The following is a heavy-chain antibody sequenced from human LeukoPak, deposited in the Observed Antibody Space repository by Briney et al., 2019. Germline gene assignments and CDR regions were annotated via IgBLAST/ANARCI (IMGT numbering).Heavy chain of an antibody. D-gene: IGHD4-11*01. J-gene: IGHJ4*02. CDR2: IYYSGST. Sequence: SETLSLTCTVSGGSISSYYWSWIRQPPGKGLEWIASIYYSGSTYYNPSLKSRVTISVDTSKNQFSLKLSSVTAPDTAVYYCCQPTVAGTIDYWGQGTLVTVSS. CDR3: CQPTVAGTIDY. CDR1: GGSISSYY. V-gene: IGHV4-59*05.